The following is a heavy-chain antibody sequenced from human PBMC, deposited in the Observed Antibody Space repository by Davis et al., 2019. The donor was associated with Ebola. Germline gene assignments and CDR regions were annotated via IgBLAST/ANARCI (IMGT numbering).Heavy chain of an antibody. CDR2: INPSGGTT. CDR3: VSDLRGCGDFDY. V-gene: IGHV1-46*01. J-gene: IGHJ4*02. Sequence: ASVKVSCKASGYTLLSYYAHWVRQAPGQGLEWMGIINPSGGTTTYAQKFQGRVTMTSDTSTNTLYMKLSSLTSGDTAVYYCVSDLRGCGDFDYWGQGTLVTVSS. CDR1: GYTLLSYY. D-gene: IGHD3-10*01.